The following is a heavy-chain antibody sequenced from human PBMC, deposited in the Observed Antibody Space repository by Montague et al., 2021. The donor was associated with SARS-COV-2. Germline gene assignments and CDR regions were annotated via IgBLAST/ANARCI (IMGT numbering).Heavy chain of an antibody. J-gene: IGHJ6*02. CDR1: GFSLSTSAVC. Sequence: PALVKPTQTLTLTCTFSGFSLSTSAVCMTWIRQPPGKALEWLARIDWDGDKYYNTSLKSRLTISKDTSKNLVVLTMTNMDPVDTATYYCARGPSDTYYYNGMDVWGRGTTVTVSS. CDR2: IDWDGDK. CDR3: ARGPSDTYYYNGMDV. V-gene: IGHV2-70*11.